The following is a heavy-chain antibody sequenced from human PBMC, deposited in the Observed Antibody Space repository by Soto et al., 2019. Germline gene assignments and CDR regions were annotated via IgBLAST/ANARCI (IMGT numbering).Heavy chain of an antibody. CDR1: GDSLGSYY. CDR3: ARDGDGRMTTNPYYYNGMDV. CDR2: VFYTGRA. Sequence: SETLYLTCAVSGDSLGSYYWSWIRPPPGKGLEWIGYVFYTGRANYNASLKSRVSISLDTSNYQFSLKLSSVTAADTAVYYCARDGDGRMTTNPYYYNGMDVWGPGTTVTVSS. V-gene: IGHV4-59*01. D-gene: IGHD4-4*01. J-gene: IGHJ6*02.